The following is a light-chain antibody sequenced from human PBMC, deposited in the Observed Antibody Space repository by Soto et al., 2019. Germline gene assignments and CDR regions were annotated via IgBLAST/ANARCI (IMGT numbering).Light chain of an antibody. V-gene: IGLV2-8*01. CDR2: EVT. CDR1: SSDVGGYNF. CDR3: SSYARVDSVL. Sequence: QSLLTQPPPPSGSLGQSVTISSTGTSSDVGGYNFVSWYQHHPGKAPKVILYEVTKRPSGVPDRFSGSKSGNTASLTVSGLQADDEADYYCSSYARVDSVLFGGGTKVTVL. J-gene: IGLJ2*01.